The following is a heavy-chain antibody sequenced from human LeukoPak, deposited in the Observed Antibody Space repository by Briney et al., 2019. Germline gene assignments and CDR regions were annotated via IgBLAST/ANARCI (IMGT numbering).Heavy chain of an antibody. J-gene: IGHJ4*02. V-gene: IGHV3-30*04. Sequence: GGSLRLSCAASGVTLSTYAMSWVRQAPGKGLEWVAVISYDGSNKYYADSVKGRFTISRDNSKNTLYLQMNSLRAEDTAVYYCAREAISGSYYDHFDYWGQGTLVTVSS. CDR3: AREAISGSYYDHFDY. CDR1: GVTLSTYA. D-gene: IGHD1-26*01. CDR2: ISYDGSNK.